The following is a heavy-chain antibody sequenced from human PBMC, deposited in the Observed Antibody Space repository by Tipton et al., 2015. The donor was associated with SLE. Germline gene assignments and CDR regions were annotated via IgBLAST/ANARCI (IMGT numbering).Heavy chain of an antibody. CDR1: GGSISSSGYD. Sequence: TLSLTCTVSGGSISSSGYDWGWIRQPPGKGLEWIGSFYHSGSTYYNPSLKSRVTISVDTSKNQFSLKLGSVTAADTAQYYCARINVPTAMDFYYYYMDVWRNGTSLTVSS. V-gene: IGHV4-39*07. CDR3: ARINVPTAMDFYYYYMDV. CDR2: FYHSGST. D-gene: IGHD2-2*01. J-gene: IGHJ6*03.